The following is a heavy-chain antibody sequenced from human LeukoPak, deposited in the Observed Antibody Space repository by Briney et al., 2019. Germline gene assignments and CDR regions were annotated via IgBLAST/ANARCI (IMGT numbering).Heavy chain of an antibody. Sequence: SETLSLTCTVSGGSISSYYWSWIRQPPGKGLEWIGYIYYSGSTNYNPSLKSRVTISVDTSKNQFSLKLSSVTAADTAVYYCARDGFLWFGEKQTSGWFDPWGQGTLVTVSS. CDR3: ARDGFLWFGEKQTSGWFDP. CDR2: IYYSGST. V-gene: IGHV4-59*01. CDR1: GGSISSYY. J-gene: IGHJ5*02. D-gene: IGHD3-10*01.